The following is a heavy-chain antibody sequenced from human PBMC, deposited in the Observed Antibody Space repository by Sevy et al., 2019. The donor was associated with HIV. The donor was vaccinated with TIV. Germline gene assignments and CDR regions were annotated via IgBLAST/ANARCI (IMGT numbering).Heavy chain of an antibody. CDR1: GFTFSNYA. V-gene: IGHV3-23*01. CDR3: AREGCSKPHDY. CDR2: FSFGCGKI. J-gene: IGHJ4*02. Sequence: GGSLRLSCAASGFTFSNYAMSWVRQAPGKGLEWVSTFSFGCGKINYADSVKGRFTISRDNPKNTLYLQMNSLRAEDKALYYCAREGCSKPHDYWGQRTLVTVSS. D-gene: IGHD2-2*01.